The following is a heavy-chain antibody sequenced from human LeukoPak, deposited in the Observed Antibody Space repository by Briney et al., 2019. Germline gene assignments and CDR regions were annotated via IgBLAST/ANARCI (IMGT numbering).Heavy chain of an antibody. D-gene: IGHD6-19*01. CDR2: IGPKSADT. J-gene: IGHJ3*01. Sequence: ASVRVSCTASGYTFTDYYIHWGRQAPGPGLEWMTYIGPKSADTHYAKKFQGRVTMTLDTSISTAYMELKWLTADDTAVDYCAREWVAGRSDSFDLWGQGTMVTVSS. CDR1: GYTFTDYY. V-gene: IGHV1-2*02. CDR3: AREWVAGRSDSFDL.